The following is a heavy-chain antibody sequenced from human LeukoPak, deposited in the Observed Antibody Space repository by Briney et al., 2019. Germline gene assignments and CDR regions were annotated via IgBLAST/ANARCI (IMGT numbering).Heavy chain of an antibody. CDR1: GFTFSIYD. Sequence: GGTLGLSCAASGFTFSIYDMNWVRQAPGKGLEWVANIKQDGSEKKYVGSVKGRFTISRDNAKKSLYLQMNSLRAEDTAVYYCARGKYDSSGYPLLGFDYWGQGTLVTVSS. CDR2: IKQDGSEK. V-gene: IGHV3-7*01. D-gene: IGHD3-22*01. CDR3: ARGKYDSSGYPLLGFDY. J-gene: IGHJ4*02.